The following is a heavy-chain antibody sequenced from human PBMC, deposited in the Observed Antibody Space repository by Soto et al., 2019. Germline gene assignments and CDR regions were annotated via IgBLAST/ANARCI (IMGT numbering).Heavy chain of an antibody. CDR2: IYYSGST. V-gene: IGHV4-61*01. J-gene: IGHJ4*02. D-gene: IGHD6-19*01. CDR1: GGSVSSGSYY. CDR3: ARYAYSNAWELDY. Sequence: PSETLSLTCTVSGGSVSSGSYYWSWIRQPPGKGLEWIECIYYSGSTNYNPSLKSRVTISVDTSKNQFSLKLSSVTAADTAVYYCARYAYSNAWELDYWGQGTLVTVSS.